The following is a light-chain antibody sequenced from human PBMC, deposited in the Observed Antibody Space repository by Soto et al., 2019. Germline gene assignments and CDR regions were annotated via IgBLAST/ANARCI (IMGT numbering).Light chain of an antibody. Sequence: EIVMTQSPATLSVSPGERATLSCRASQSVGSNLAWYQQKPGQAPRLLIYGASTRATGFPARFSGSGSGTEFTLIFSSLQSEYFAVYYCQQYNNWLFFTFGPGTKLDIK. V-gene: IGKV3-15*01. CDR2: GAS. CDR1: QSVGSN. J-gene: IGKJ3*01. CDR3: QQYNNWLFFT.